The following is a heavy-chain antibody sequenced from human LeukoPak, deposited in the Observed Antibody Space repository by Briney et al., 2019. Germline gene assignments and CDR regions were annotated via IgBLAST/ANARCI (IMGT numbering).Heavy chain of an antibody. Sequence: GASVKVSCKASGGTFSSYAISWVRQAPGQGLDWMGRTIPSLDITKYAQKFQGRITFIADKSASTAYMELSGLTSADTAVYYCARRSAWAFDTRGQGTMVTVSS. V-gene: IGHV1-69*04. CDR1: GGTFSSYA. J-gene: IGHJ3*02. CDR3: ARRSAWAFDT. CDR2: TIPSLDIT.